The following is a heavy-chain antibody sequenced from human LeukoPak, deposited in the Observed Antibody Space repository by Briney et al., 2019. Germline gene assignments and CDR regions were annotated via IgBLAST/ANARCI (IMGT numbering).Heavy chain of an antibody. Sequence: PGGSLRLSCAASGFTFSSYAMHWVRQAPGKGLEWVAVISYDGSNKYYADSVKGLFTISRDNSKNTLYLQMNSLRAEDTAVYYCARDSKSVRLSFDYWGQGTLVTVSS. V-gene: IGHV3-30*01. J-gene: IGHJ4*02. CDR3: ARDSKSVRLSFDY. D-gene: IGHD4-17*01. CDR1: GFTFSSYA. CDR2: ISYDGSNK.